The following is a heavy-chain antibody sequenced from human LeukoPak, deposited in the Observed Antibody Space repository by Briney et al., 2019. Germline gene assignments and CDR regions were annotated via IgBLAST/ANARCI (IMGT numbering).Heavy chain of an antibody. V-gene: IGHV1-8*02. CDR3: ARISNSIFDY. Sequence: SSVKVSCKASGGTFSSYTISWVRQAPGQGLEWMGWMNPNSGNTGYAQKFQGRVTMTRNTSISTAYMELSRLRSDDTAVYYCARISNSIFDYWGQGTLVTVSS. D-gene: IGHD4-11*01. J-gene: IGHJ4*02. CDR1: GGTFSSYT. CDR2: MNPNSGNT.